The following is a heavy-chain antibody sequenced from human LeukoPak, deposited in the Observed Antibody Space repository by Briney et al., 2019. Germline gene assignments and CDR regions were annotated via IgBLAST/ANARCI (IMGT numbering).Heavy chain of an antibody. D-gene: IGHD5-18*01. J-gene: IGHJ6*03. CDR2: ISYDGSNK. CDR3: ARASVDTAMPLEGPYYYYYYYMDV. V-gene: IGHV3-30*01. Sequence: GGSLRLSCAASGFTFSSYAMHWVRQAPGKGLEWVAVISYDGSNKYYADSVEGRFTISRDNSKNTLYLQMNSLRAEDTAVYYCARASVDTAMPLEGPYYYYYYYMDVWGKGTTVTVSS. CDR1: GFTFSSYA.